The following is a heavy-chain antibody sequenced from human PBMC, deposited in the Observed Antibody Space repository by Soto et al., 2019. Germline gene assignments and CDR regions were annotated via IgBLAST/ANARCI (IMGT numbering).Heavy chain of an antibody. J-gene: IGHJ5*02. CDR1: GVTFSSYA. CDR2: ISGSGGST. V-gene: IGHV3-23*01. CDR3: AKATDFWSGYSS. Sequence: GGSLRLCCAASGVTFSSYAMSWVRQAPGKGLEWVSAISGSGGSTYSADSVKGRFTISRDNSKNTLYLQVNSLRAEDTAVYYCAKATDFWSGYSSWGQGTLVTVSS. D-gene: IGHD3-3*01.